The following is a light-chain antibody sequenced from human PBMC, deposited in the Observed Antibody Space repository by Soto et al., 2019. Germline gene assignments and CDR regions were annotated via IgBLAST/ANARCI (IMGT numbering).Light chain of an antibody. V-gene: IGKV1-13*02. J-gene: IGKJ3*01. CDR1: QGISSA. CDR3: QQFNSYPRT. Sequence: AIQLTQSPSSLSASVGDRVTITCRASQGISSALAWYQQKPGQAPMLLIYDASSLESGGPSRFSGSGSGTDFTLTISSLQPEDFATYYCQQFNSYPRTFGPGTKVDIK. CDR2: DAS.